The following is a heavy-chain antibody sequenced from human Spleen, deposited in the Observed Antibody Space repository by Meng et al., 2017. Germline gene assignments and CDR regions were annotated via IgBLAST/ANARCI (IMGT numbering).Heavy chain of an antibody. V-gene: IGHV6-1*01. J-gene: IGHJ4*02. CDR2: TYYGSKWSH. CDR1: GDSVSSNRAA. D-gene: IGHD2-2*01. Sequence: VQLQMSGTGLVKPSQTLSLTCAIYGDSVSSNRAAWNWIRQSPSRGLEWLGRTYYGSKWSHDYAVSVKSRITINADTSKNQFSLQLNSVTPGDTAVYYCARGFAPVAPGAFDYWGQGALVTVSS. CDR3: ARGFAPVAPGAFDY.